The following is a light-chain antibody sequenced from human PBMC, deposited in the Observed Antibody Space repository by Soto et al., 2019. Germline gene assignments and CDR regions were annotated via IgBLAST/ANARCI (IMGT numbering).Light chain of an antibody. J-gene: IGKJ4*01. CDR2: GAS. CDR1: QSVSSN. Sequence: EIVMTQSPATLSVSPGERATLSCRASQSVSSNLAWYQQKPGQAPRLLIYGASTRATGIPATFSASGSGTEFTVTISSLQSEDFAVYYCQQYKNWPLTFGGGTKVEIK. V-gene: IGKV3-15*01. CDR3: QQYKNWPLT.